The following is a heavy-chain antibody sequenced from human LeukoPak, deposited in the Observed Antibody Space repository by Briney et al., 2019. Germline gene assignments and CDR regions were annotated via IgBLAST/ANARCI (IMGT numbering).Heavy chain of an antibody. CDR1: GGSISSSSYY. CDR3: ARDSPPAYCSGGSCYFDY. D-gene: IGHD2-15*01. Sequence: SETLSLTCTVSGGSISSSSYYWSWIRQPAGKGLEWIGRIYTSGSTDYNPSLKSRVTISKDTSKNEFSLKLSSVTAADTAVYYCARDSPPAYCSGGSCYFDYWGQGTLVTVSS. V-gene: IGHV4-61*02. J-gene: IGHJ4*02. CDR2: IYTSGST.